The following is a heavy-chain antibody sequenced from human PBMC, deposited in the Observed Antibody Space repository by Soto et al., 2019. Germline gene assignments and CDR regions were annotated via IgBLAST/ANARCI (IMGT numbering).Heavy chain of an antibody. CDR3: ATNERSGYSSSFY. CDR2: IWYDGSNK. D-gene: IGHD6-6*01. Sequence: GGSLRLSCAASGFTFSSYGMHWVRQAPGKGLEWVAVIWYDGSNKYYADSVKGRFTISRDNSKNTLYLQMNSLRAEDTAVYYCATNERSGYSSSFYWGQGTLVTVSS. V-gene: IGHV3-33*01. CDR1: GFTFSSYG. J-gene: IGHJ4*02.